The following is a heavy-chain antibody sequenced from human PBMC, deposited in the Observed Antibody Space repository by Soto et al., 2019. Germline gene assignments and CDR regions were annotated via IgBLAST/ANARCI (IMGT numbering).Heavy chain of an antibody. CDR1: GGSVSSGSYY. Sequence: QVQLQQWGAGLLKPSETLSLTCAVYGGSVSSGSYYWSWIRQPPGKGLEWIGEMSHSGGTHFNPCHKIRVTISVDTSKNQFSLKMSFVTAADTALYYCARVERGTATTVVDAFDIWGPGTMVTVSS. V-gene: IGHV4-34*01. CDR2: MSHSGGT. D-gene: IGHD1-1*01. CDR3: ARVERGTATTVVDAFDI. J-gene: IGHJ3*02.